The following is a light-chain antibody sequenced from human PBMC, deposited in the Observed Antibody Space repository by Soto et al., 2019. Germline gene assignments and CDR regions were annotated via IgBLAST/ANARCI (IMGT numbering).Light chain of an antibody. V-gene: IGKV3-20*01. CDR3: QQCGSSPWT. Sequence: ESVLTQAPCTLSLXPGESASVSXRASQSVSSYYLAWYQQKPGQAPRLLIYAASSRATGIPDRFSGGGSGTDFTLTISRLEPEDFAVYYCQQCGSSPWTFGQGTKVDIK. CDR2: AAS. J-gene: IGKJ1*01. CDR1: QSVSSYY.